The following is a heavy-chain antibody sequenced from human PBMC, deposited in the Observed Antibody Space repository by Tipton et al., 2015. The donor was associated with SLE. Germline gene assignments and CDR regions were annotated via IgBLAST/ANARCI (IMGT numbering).Heavy chain of an antibody. V-gene: IGHV3-21*06. J-gene: IGHJ4*02. CDR2: IADGRNFK. Sequence: LSLTCATSGFTFNDYSINWVRQAPGKGLEWVSSIADGRNFKYYAGSVTGRFTISRDTAKNSVYLQMNSLRAEDTAVYYCARDNSGLDYWGQGTLATVSS. CDR1: GFTFNDYS. CDR3: ARDNSGLDY. D-gene: IGHD2-15*01.